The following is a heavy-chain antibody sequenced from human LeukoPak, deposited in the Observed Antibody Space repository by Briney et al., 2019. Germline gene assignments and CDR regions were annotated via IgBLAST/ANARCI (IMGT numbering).Heavy chain of an antibody. CDR3: ARVFFDWLPDAFDI. Sequence: GASVKVSCKASGYTFTSYGISWVRQATGQGLDWIGWISAYNGNTNYAQKLQGRVTMTTDTSTSTAYMELRSLRSDDTAVYYCARVFFDWLPDAFDIWGQGTMVTVSS. CDR1: GYTFTSYG. CDR2: ISAYNGNT. J-gene: IGHJ3*02. D-gene: IGHD3/OR15-3a*01. V-gene: IGHV1-18*01.